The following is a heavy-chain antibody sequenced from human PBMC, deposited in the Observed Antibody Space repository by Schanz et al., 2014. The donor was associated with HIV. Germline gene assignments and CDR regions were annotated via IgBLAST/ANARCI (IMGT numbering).Heavy chain of an antibody. V-gene: IGHV1-2*02. CDR3: AKWGDGYCSEGRCRGIFDS. CDR1: GYTFTGYY. J-gene: IGHJ4*02. Sequence: QVQLVQSGAEVKKPGASVKVSCKASGYTFTGYYMHWVRQAPGQGLEWMGWINPNSGGTNYAQKFQGRVTMTRDTSTSTVYMELSSLRSEDTAVYYCAKWGDGYCSEGRCRGIFDSWGQGTLVTVSS. D-gene: IGHD2-15*01. CDR2: INPNSGGT.